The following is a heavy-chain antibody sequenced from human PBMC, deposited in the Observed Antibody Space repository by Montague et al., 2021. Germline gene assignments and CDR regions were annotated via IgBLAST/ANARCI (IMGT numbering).Heavy chain of an antibody. CDR2: IYYSGNS. D-gene: IGHD6-13*01. CDR1: GASITSNIYY. V-gene: IGHV4-39*07. Sequence: SETLSLTCTVSGASITSNIYYWGWTRQSPGKGLEWIGSIYYSGNSFYQPSLKSRITMAVDTSKNQFSLKLSSVTAADTATYYCARVFGSWYVGWFDPWGQGTLVTASS. J-gene: IGHJ5*02. CDR3: ARVFGSWYVGWFDP.